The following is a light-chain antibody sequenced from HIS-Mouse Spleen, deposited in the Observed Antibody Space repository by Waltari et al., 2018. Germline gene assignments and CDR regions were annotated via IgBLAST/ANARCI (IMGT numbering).Light chain of an antibody. J-gene: IGLJ3*02. CDR1: ALPKHY. CDR2: KDS. Sequence: SYELTQPPSVSVSPGQTARITCSGDALPKHYAYWSQQKPGQAPVLVIYKDSERPSGIPERFSGSSSGTTVTLTISGVQAEDEADYYCQSADSSGTYIWVFGGGTKLTVL. CDR3: QSADSSGTYIWV. V-gene: IGLV3-25*03.